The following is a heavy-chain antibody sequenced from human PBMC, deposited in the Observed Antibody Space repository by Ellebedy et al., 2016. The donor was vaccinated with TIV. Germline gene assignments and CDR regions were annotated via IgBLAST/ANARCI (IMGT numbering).Heavy chain of an antibody. J-gene: IGHJ5*02. CDR2: IIPAFGTA. CDR1: GGTFSSYS. V-gene: IGHV1-69*13. D-gene: IGHD4-11*01. CDR3: ARGKDYGNYVGWFDP. Sequence: ASVKVSCKASGGTFSSYSLTWVRQAPGQGLEWMGGIIPAFGTANYAQKFQGRVTITVDESTSTAYMELNSLRSEDTAVYYCARGKDYGNYVGWFDPWGQGTLATVSS.